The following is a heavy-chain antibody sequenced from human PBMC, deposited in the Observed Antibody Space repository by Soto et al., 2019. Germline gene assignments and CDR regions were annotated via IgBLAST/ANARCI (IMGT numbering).Heavy chain of an antibody. J-gene: IGHJ4*02. V-gene: IGHV3-15*01. Sequence: EVQLVESGGDLVEPGGSLRLSCETSGFMFSSAWMSWVRQAPGKGLEWVARIKSKKDGGARAYAAPVNGRFSISRDDSKSTVYLQMNSLRAEDTALYYCVEGWNDFWGQGTLFTVSS. D-gene: IGHD1-1*01. CDR1: GFMFSSAW. CDR2: IKSKKDGGAR. CDR3: VEGWNDF.